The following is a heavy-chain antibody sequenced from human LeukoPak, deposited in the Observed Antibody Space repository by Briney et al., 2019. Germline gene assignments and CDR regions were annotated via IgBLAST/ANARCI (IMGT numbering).Heavy chain of an antibody. CDR2: IYTSGST. D-gene: IGHD3-22*01. CDR1: GGSISSGSYY. J-gene: IGHJ4*02. CDR3: ASMTYYYDSSGYYYEGTFDY. V-gene: IGHV4-61*02. Sequence: PSETLSLTCTVSGGSISSGSYYWSWIRQPAGKGLEWIGRIYTSGSTNYNPSLKSRVTISVDTSKNQFSLKLSSVTAADTAVYYCASMTYYYDSSGYYYEGTFDYWGQGTLVTVSS.